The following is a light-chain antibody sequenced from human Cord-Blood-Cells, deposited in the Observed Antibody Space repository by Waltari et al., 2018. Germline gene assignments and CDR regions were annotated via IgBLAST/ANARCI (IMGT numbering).Light chain of an antibody. V-gene: IGLV2-14*01. Sequence: QPALTQPASVSGSPGQSITISCTGTSRDVGGYNYVSLYQQHPVKAPNTMIYDVSKRPSGVSNLFSGSKSGNTASLTISGLQAEDEADYYCSSYTSSSTHYVFGTGTKVTVL. CDR1: SRDVGGYNY. CDR3: SSYTSSSTHYV. J-gene: IGLJ1*01. CDR2: DVS.